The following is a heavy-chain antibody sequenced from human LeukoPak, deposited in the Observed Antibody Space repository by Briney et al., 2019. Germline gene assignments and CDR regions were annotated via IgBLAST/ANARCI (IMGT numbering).Heavy chain of an antibody. CDR3: AKGQYRLLSPFDP. CDR1: GFTFSSYA. D-gene: IGHD2-2*01. V-gene: IGHV3-38-3*01. Sequence: GGSLRLSCAASGFTFSSYAMSWVRQAPGKGLEWVSSISGGSTYYADSRKGRFTISRDNSKNTLHLQMNSLRAEDTAVYYCAKGQYRLLSPFDPWGQGTLVTVSS. J-gene: IGHJ5*02. CDR2: ISGGST.